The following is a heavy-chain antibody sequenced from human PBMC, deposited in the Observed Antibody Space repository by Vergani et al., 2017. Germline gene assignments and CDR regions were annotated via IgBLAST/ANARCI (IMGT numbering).Heavy chain of an antibody. CDR2: ISGSGGST. CDR3: AKDRYEFWSVCVGHLGAWFDP. Sequence: EVQLLESGGGLVQPGGSLRLSCAASGFTFSSYAMSWVRQAPGKGLEWVSAISGSGGSTYYADSVKGRFTISRDNSKNTLYLQMNSLRAEDTAVYYCAKDRYEFWSVCVGHLGAWFDPWGQGTLVTVSS. D-gene: IGHD3-3*01. V-gene: IGHV3-23*01. J-gene: IGHJ5*02. CDR1: GFTFSSYA.